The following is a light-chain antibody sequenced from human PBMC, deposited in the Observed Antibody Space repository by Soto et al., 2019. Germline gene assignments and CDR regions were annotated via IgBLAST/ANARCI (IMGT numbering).Light chain of an antibody. CDR2: AAS. CDR3: QQSYPTPWT. Sequence: DIQMTQSPSSLSASVGDRVTITCRASQSITSDLNCYQQKPGKAPQLLSYAASSMQSGVPSRFSGRGSRTDFTITISSLQPEDFATYFCQQSYPTPWTFGQGTKVEVK. CDR1: QSITSD. J-gene: IGKJ1*01. V-gene: IGKV1-39*01.